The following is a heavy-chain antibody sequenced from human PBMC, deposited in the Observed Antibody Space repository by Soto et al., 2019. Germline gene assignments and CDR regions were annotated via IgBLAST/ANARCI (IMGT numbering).Heavy chain of an antibody. CDR3: ARDRQYYYDSSGYYSY. J-gene: IGHJ4*02. D-gene: IGHD3-22*01. V-gene: IGHV3-30-3*01. CDR1: GFTFSSYA. CDR2: ISYDGSNK. Sequence: GGSLRLSCAASGFTFSSYAMHWVRQAPGKGLEWVAVISYDGSNKYYADSVKGRFTISRDNSKDTLYLQMNSLRAEDTAVYYCARDRQYYYDSSGYYSYWGQGTLVTVSS.